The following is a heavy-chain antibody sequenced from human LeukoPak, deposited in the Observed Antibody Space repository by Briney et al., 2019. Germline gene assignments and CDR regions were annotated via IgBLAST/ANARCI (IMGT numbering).Heavy chain of an antibody. D-gene: IGHD1-7*01. CDR3: AKERMGYNWNYPPFDY. Sequence: GGSLRLSCAASGFTFSSDGMHWVRQAPGKGLEWVAVISYDGSNKYYADSVKGRFTISRDNSKNTLYLQMNSLRAEDTAVYYCAKERMGYNWNYPPFDYWGQGTLVTVSS. J-gene: IGHJ4*02. CDR1: GFTFSSDG. V-gene: IGHV3-30*18. CDR2: ISYDGSNK.